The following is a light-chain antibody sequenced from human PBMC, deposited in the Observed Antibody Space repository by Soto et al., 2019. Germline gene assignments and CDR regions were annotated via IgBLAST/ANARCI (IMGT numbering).Light chain of an antibody. CDR1: QGSNTW. CDR2: DAS. J-gene: IGKJ4*01. CDR3: QRYNGD. V-gene: IGKV1-5*01. Sequence: DIQMTQSPSTLSASVGDRVTITCRASQGSNTWLAWYQQKPGKAPKLLLYDASTLESGVPSRFSGCASGTEFTHKISGMHPDDSAISYCQRYNGDFGGGNKGEI.